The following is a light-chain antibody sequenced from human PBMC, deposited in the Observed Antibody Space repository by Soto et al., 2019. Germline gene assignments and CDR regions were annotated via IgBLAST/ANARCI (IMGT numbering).Light chain of an antibody. J-gene: IGKJ1*01. CDR2: GAS. V-gene: IGKV3-20*01. CDR3: QQYGSSPRT. CDR1: QSVRSDY. Sequence: MTQSPATVSVPPGERATLSCRASQSVRSDYLAWYQQKPGQAPRLHIYGASTRATGIPDRFTGSGSGTDFTLTISRLEPEDFAVYYCQQYGSSPRTFGQGTKVDIK.